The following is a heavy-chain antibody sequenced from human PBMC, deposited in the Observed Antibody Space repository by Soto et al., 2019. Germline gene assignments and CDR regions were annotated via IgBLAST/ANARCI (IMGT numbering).Heavy chain of an antibody. D-gene: IGHD6-13*01. CDR3: AREYSSSWYGVAFDY. CDR2: IYYSGST. J-gene: IGHJ4*02. CDR1: GGSISSYY. Sequence: LSLTCTVSGGSISSYYWSWIRQPPGKGLEWIGYIYYSGSTNYNPSLKSRVTISVDTSKNQFSLKLSSVTAADTAVYYCAREYSSSWYGVAFDYWGQGTLVTVSS. V-gene: IGHV4-59*01.